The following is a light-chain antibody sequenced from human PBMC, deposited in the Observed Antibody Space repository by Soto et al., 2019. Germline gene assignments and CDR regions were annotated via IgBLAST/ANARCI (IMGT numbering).Light chain of an antibody. CDR2: EVS. V-gene: IGLV2-14*01. J-gene: IGLJ1*01. CDR1: SSDVGGYNY. Sequence: QSALTQPASVSGSPGQSITISCTGTSSDVGGYNYVSWYQLHPGKAPKLMVYEVSNRPSGVSNRFSGSKSGNTASLTISGLQAEDEADYYCSSCTSSTAYVFGTGTKVTV. CDR3: SSCTSSTAYV.